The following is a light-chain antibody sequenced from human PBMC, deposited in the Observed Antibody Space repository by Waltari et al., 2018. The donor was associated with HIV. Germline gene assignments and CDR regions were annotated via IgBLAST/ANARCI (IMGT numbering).Light chain of an antibody. V-gene: IGLV2-11*01. CDR1: SSDVGGYNY. Sequence: QSALTQPRSVSGSPGQSVTISCTGTSSDVGGYNYVSWYQQHPGKAPKLVIYDVSNRPSGVPDRFSGSKAANTASLTISGLQAEEEADDYCCSYAGSYTYVFGTGTKVTVL. J-gene: IGLJ1*01. CDR2: DVS. CDR3: CSYAGSYTYV.